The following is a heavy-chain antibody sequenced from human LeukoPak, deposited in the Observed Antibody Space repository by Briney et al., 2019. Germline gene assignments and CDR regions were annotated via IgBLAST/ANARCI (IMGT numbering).Heavy chain of an antibody. V-gene: IGHV3-30*19. CDR1: GFIFSNYA. Sequence: GGSLRLSCAASGFIFSNYAMQWVRQAPGMGLEWVAVISYDGSNKYYADSVKGRFTISRDNSKNTLYLQMNSLRAEDTAVYYCARGYYYGSGSGGYWGQGTLVTVSS. CDR2: ISYDGSNK. D-gene: IGHD3-10*01. CDR3: ARGYYYGSGSGGY. J-gene: IGHJ4*02.